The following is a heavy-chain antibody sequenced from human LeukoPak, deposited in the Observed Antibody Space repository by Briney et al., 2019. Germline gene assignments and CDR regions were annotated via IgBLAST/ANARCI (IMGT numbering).Heavy chain of an antibody. J-gene: IGHJ6*03. V-gene: IGHV4-34*01. Sequence: SETLSLTCAVYGGSFSGYYWSWIRQPPGKGLEWIGEINRSGSTNYNPSLKSRVTISVDTSKNQFSLKLSSVTAADTAVYYCASTVGATPAYYYYYYMDLWRRGTTLTVSS. CDR3: ASTVGATPAYYYYYYMDL. CDR2: INRSGST. CDR1: GGSFSGYY. D-gene: IGHD1-26*01.